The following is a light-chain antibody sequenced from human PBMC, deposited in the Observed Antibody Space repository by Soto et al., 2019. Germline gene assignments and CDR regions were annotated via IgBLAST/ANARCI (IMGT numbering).Light chain of an antibody. CDR3: QHYNSYAEA. V-gene: IGKV1-5*03. Sequence: DIQMTQSPSSLSASVGDRVTITCRASQTISSWLAWYQQKPGKAPKLLIYKASTLKSGVPSRFSGSGSGTEFTLTISSLQADDFATYCCQHYNSYAEAFGQATKVELK. CDR2: KAS. CDR1: QTISSW. J-gene: IGKJ1*01.